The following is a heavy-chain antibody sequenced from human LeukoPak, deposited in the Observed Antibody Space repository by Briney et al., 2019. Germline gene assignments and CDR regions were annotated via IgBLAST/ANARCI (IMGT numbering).Heavy chain of an antibody. V-gene: IGHV3-30*02. CDR1: VFTFSSYG. CDR3: AKDLIGYCTSPTCYPIDH. Sequence: GGSLRLSCAASVFTFSSYGMHWVRQAPGKGLEWVAFIWYDGTNKYYADSVKGRFTISGDNSKNTLYLQMNNLRSEDTAVYYCAKDLIGYCTSPTCYPIDHWGQGTLVTVSS. D-gene: IGHD2-2*01. CDR2: IWYDGTNK. J-gene: IGHJ4*02.